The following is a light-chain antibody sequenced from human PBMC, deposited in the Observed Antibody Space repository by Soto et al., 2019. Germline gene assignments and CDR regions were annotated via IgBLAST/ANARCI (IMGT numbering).Light chain of an antibody. J-gene: IGLJ2*01. CDR2: DVT. V-gene: IGLV2-14*01. CDR1: SSDVGGFNY. CDR3: GSYTSSNTLAEV. Sequence: QSVLTQPASVSGSPGQSITISCTGTSSDVGGFNYVSWYQQRPGKAPKLIIYDVTNRPSGVSDRFSGSKSGNTASLTISGLHAEDEADYYCGSYTSSNTLAEVFGGGTKLTGL.